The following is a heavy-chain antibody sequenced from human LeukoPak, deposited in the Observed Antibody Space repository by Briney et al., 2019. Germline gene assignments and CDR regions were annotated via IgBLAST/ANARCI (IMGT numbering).Heavy chain of an antibody. CDR1: GGSISSYY. V-gene: IGHV4-4*07. CDR3: ARDPRMRARAAAGTIDHNWFDP. Sequence: SETLSLTCTVSGGSISSYYWSWIRQPAGKGLEWIGRIYTSGSTNYNPSLKSRVTMSVDTSKNQFSLKLSSVTAADTAVYYCARDPRMRARAAAGTIDHNWFDPWGQGTLVTVSS. D-gene: IGHD6-13*01. J-gene: IGHJ5*02. CDR2: IYTSGST.